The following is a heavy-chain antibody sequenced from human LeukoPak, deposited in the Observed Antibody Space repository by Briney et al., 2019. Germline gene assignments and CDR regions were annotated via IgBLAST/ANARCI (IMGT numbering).Heavy chain of an antibody. CDR3: ARSPTRLYYYYGMDV. J-gene: IGHJ6*02. CDR1: GGTFSSYA. V-gene: IGHV1-69*13. CDR2: IIPIFGTA. Sequence: ASVKVSCKASGGTFSSYAVSWVRQAPGQGLEWMGGIIPIFGTANYAQKFQGRVTITADESTSTAYMELSSLRSEDTAVCYCARSPTRLYYYYGMDVWGQGTTVTVSS.